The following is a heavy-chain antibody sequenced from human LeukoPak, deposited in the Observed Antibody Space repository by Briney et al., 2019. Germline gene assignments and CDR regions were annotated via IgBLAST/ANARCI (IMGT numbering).Heavy chain of an antibody. J-gene: IGHJ4*02. CDR3: ARRSGSAYPYYFDY. CDR2: IYYSGST. D-gene: IGHD3-10*01. Sequence: SETLSLTCTVSGGSISSSSYYWGWIRQPPGKGLEWIGGIYYSGSTYYNPSLKSRVTISVDTSKNQFSLKLSSVTAADTAVYYCARRSGSAYPYYFDYWGQGTLVTVSS. V-gene: IGHV4-39*01. CDR1: GGSISSSSYY.